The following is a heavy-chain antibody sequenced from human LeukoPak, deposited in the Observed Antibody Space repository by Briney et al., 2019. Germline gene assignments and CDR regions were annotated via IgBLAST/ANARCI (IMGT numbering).Heavy chain of an antibody. V-gene: IGHV3-7*01. CDR3: ARRWRSAFDI. Sequence: PGGSLRLSCAVSGLTFSNYWMSWVRQAPGKGLEWVANIKQDGSDKYYVDSLKCRFTISRDNAKNSLYLQMNSLRAEDTAVYYCARRWRSAFDIWGQGTMVTVSS. D-gene: IGHD5-24*01. J-gene: IGHJ3*02. CDR2: IKQDGSDK. CDR1: GLTFSNYW.